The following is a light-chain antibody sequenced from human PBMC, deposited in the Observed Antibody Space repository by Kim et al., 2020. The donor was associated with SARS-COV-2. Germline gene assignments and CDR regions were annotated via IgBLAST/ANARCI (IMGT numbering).Light chain of an antibody. Sequence: PGKTARITCGGNNIGSKSGHWYQQKPGQAPGLVIYYDSDRPSGIPERFSGSNSGNTATLTISRVEAGDEADYYCQVWDSSSDPHVVFGGGTQLTVL. J-gene: IGLJ2*01. CDR1: NIGSKS. CDR2: YDS. V-gene: IGLV3-21*04. CDR3: QVWDSSSDPHVV.